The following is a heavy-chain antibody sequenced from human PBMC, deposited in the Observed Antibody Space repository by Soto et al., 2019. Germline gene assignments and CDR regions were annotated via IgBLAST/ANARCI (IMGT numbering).Heavy chain of an antibody. CDR2: IDYSGSA. D-gene: IGHD2-2*01. CDR1: NILLTSVDAY. Sequence: PPETRSLTSPLSNILLTSVDAYWSWFLDPGGKLLAWIRYIDYSGSAYYNPSLKSQVTILVDTSKNQCSLKLRSVTAADTAVYYCASFTAFWTHCSSTSCSNYWVQGTLVTVS. V-gene: IGHV4-30-4*01. CDR3: ASFTAFWTHCSSTSCSNY. J-gene: IGHJ4*02.